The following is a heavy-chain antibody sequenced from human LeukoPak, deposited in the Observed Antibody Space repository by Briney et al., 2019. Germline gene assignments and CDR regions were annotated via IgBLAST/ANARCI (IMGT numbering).Heavy chain of an antibody. Sequence: SETLSLTCAVYGGSFSGYYWSWIRQPPGKGLEWIGRIYTSGSTNYNPSLKSRVTMSVDTSKNQFSLKLSSVTAADTAVYYCARDQSFHPYYFDYWGQGTLVTVSS. J-gene: IGHJ4*02. CDR2: IYTSGST. CDR3: ARDQSFHPYYFDY. CDR1: GGSFSGYY. V-gene: IGHV4-4*07.